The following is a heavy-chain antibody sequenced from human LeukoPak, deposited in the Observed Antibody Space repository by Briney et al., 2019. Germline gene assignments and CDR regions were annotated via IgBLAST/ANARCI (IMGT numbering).Heavy chain of an antibody. CDR2: IYYSGST. Sequence: SQTLSLTCTVSAGTISSGDYYWSWIRQPPGKGLEWIGYIYYSGSTYYHPSLKSRVTISVDTSKNQFSLKLSSVTAADTAVYYCADYYDSSGYCYGEYCQHWGQGTLVTVSS. D-gene: IGHD3-22*01. CDR3: ADYYDSSGYCYGEYCQH. V-gene: IGHV4-30-4*01. J-gene: IGHJ1*01. CDR1: AGTISSGDYY.